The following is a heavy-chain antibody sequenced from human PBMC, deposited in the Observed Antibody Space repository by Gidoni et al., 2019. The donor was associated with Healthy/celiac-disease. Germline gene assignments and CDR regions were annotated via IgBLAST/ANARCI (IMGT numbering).Heavy chain of an antibody. CDR1: GGSFSGYH. Sequence: QVQLQQWGAGLLKRSETLSLTCAVYGGSFSGYHWSWIRQPPGKGLEWIGEINHSGSTNYNPSLKSRVTISVDTSKNQFSLKLSSVTAADTAVYYCARRATVVTPTKKYWYFDLWGRGTLVTVSS. V-gene: IGHV4-34*01. CDR2: INHSGST. D-gene: IGHD4-17*01. CDR3: ARRATVVTPTKKYWYFDL. J-gene: IGHJ2*01.